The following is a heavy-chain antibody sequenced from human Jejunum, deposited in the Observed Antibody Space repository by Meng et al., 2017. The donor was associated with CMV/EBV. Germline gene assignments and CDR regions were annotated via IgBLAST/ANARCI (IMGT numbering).Heavy chain of an antibody. CDR3: ARRRGGSGRDC. D-gene: IGHD3-10*01. J-gene: IGHJ4*02. Sequence: QLRLEESGSGLGRPSATLSLTCTVSGGSISSNGYYWDWVRQPPGKGLGWIGAIYHSGSTSYNPSLQSRVTMFVDTSKNQFSLMLTSVTATDTAVYYCARRRGGSGRDCWGQGTLVTVSS. V-gene: IGHV4-39*01. CDR1: GGSISSNGYY. CDR2: IYHSGST.